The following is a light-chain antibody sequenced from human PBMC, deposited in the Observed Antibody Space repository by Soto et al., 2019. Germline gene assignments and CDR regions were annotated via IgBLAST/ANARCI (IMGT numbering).Light chain of an antibody. Sequence: DVQMTQARSSLSASVGDRVTITCRASQNIADFLNWYQQKSGKAPKLLIYAASRLQTGVPSRFSGSRSETDFTLTINSLQPEDFATYYCQQTSRNPQTFGQGTKVEIK. V-gene: IGKV1-39*01. J-gene: IGKJ1*01. CDR1: QNIADF. CDR3: QQTSRNPQT. CDR2: AAS.